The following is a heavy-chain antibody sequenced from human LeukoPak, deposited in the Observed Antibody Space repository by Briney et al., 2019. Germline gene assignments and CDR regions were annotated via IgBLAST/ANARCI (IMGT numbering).Heavy chain of an antibody. CDR1: EYRFNSYW. CDR2: IYPADSQT. CDR3: ARHKRPDYYVSSGYYYYHYMDV. J-gene: IGHJ6*03. D-gene: IGHD3-22*01. Sequence: GESLKISCKGSEYRFNSYWIGWVRQMPGKGLEWMGIIYPADSQTRYSPSFQGQVTISADKSIDTAYLQWSSLKASDTAIYYCARHKRPDYYVSSGYYYYHYMDVWGKGTAVTVSS. V-gene: IGHV5-51*01.